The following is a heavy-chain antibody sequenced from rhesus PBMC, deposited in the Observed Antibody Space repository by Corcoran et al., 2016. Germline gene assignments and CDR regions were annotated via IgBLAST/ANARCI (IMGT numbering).Heavy chain of an antibody. D-gene: IGHD5-36*01. Sequence: QLLLQESGPGLVKPSETLSVTCAVSGGSISSSYWSWIRQAPGKGLDWFGYIYGSGSSTNYNPSLKSLVTLSVDTSKNQLSLKLSSVTAADTAVYYCASAQDIAGSRYFDYWGQGVLVTVSS. J-gene: IGHJ4*01. V-gene: IGHV4-169*02. CDR3: ASAQDIAGSRYFDY. CDR2: IYGSGSST. CDR1: GGSISSSY.